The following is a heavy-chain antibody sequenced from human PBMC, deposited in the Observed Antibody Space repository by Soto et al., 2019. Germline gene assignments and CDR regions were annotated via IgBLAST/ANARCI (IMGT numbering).Heavy chain of an antibody. D-gene: IGHD2-2*01. Sequence: GGSLRLSCAASGFTFSSYGMQWVRQAPGKGLEWVAVISYDGSNKYYADSVKGRFTISRDNSKNTLYLQMNSLRAEDTAVYYCAEGGDRSSTSCYFDYWGQGTLVPVSS. CDR1: GFTFSSYG. V-gene: IGHV3-30*18. CDR3: AEGGDRSSTSCYFDY. CDR2: ISYDGSNK. J-gene: IGHJ4*02.